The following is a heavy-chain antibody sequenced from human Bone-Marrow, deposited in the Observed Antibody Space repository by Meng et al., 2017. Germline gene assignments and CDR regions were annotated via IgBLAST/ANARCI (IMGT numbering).Heavy chain of an antibody. V-gene: IGHV4-4*03. CDR3: AASSGWYRIDS. D-gene: IGHD6-19*01. CDR2: FHPSGTT. J-gene: IGHJ4*02. CDR1: SSARVWLL. Sequence: QVAEARASTVQASALPFPHCWGLWSSARVWLLWTWGRQPPGKGLEWIGEFHPSGTTNYNPSLRSRVTISVDTSKNQFSLRLTSVTAADTAVYYCAASSGWYRIDSWGQGTLVTVSS.